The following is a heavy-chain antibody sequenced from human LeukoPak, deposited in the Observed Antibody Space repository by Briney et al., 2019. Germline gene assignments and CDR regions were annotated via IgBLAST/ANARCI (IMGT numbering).Heavy chain of an antibody. CDR2: IKQDGSEK. V-gene: IGHV3-7*01. Sequence: GGSLRLSCAASGFTFSSYWMSWVRQAPGKGLEWVANIKQDGSEKYYVDSVKGRFTISRDNAKNSLYLQMNSLRAEDTAVYYCARVPDYDFWSGYYSPWYFDLWGRGTLVTVSS. CDR1: GFTFSSYW. CDR3: ARVPDYDFWSGYYSPWYFDL. D-gene: IGHD3-3*01. J-gene: IGHJ2*01.